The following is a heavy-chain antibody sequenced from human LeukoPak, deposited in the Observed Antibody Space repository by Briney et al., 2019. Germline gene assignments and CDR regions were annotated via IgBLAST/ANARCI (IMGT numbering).Heavy chain of an antibody. V-gene: IGHV3-23*01. J-gene: IGHJ3*02. CDR2: ISASADAT. CDR3: AKVSLFMLNDAFDI. CDR1: GFTFSAYD. Sequence: GGSLRLSCVASGFTFSAYDMSWVRQAPGKGLEWVSAISASADATYYADSVKGRFTISRDNSKNTLYLQMNSLRAEDTAVYYCAKVSLFMLNDAFDIWGQGTMVAVSS. D-gene: IGHD2-8*01.